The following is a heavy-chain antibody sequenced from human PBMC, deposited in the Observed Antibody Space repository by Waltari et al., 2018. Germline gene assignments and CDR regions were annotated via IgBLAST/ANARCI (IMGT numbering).Heavy chain of an antibody. Sequence: VQLVQSGAEVKKPGSSVKVSCKASGGPFSRYAISWVRQAPGQGLEWMGGIIPIFGTANYAQKFQGRVTITADESTSTAYMELSSLRSEDTAVYYCARHYYDSSGYSFDIWGQGTMVTVSS. CDR3: ARHYYDSSGYSFDI. D-gene: IGHD3-22*01. CDR1: GGPFSRYA. J-gene: IGHJ3*02. CDR2: IIPIFGTA. V-gene: IGHV1-69*01.